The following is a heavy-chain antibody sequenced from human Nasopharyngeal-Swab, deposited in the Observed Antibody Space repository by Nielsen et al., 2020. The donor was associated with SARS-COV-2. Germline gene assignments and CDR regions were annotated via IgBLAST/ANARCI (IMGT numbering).Heavy chain of an antibody. CDR2: IKRKSYGWTT. D-gene: IGHD5-12*01. J-gene: IGHJ4*01. Sequence: GESLKISCAASGFTFSNAWMSWVRQAPGKGLEWVGRIKRKSYGWTTDYAAPVKGRFTISRDDSKNTLYLQMNSLKTEDTAVYYCTTESSGNGNYWGHGTLVTVSS. CDR1: GFTFSNAW. CDR3: TTESSGNGNY. V-gene: IGHV3-15*01.